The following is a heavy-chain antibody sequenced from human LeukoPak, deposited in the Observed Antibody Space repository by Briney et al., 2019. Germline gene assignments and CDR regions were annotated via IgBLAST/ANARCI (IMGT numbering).Heavy chain of an antibody. J-gene: IGHJ6*03. Sequence: ASVKVSCKASGYTFTSYGISWVRQAPGQGLEWMGWISAYNGNTNYAQKFQGRVTITRNTSISTAYMELSSLRSEDTAVYYCARAGVPDYYYYDMDVWGKGTTVTVSS. CDR1: GYTFTSYG. D-gene: IGHD2-8*01. CDR2: ISAYNGNT. V-gene: IGHV1-18*01. CDR3: ARAGVPDYYYYDMDV.